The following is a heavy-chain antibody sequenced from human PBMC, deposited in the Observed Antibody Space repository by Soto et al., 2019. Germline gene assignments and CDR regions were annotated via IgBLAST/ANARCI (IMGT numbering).Heavy chain of an antibody. V-gene: IGHV1-69*06. CDR2: IVPMFGTS. CDR3: NRCSEYDFWSGYL. Sequence: QERLVQAGAEVRKPGSSVKVSCKVTGGTSTRYAINWVRQAPGQGLEWMGGIVPMFGTSKYAQKFQGRVTIPADTSTNIAYMELRSLRSEDTAVYYCNRCSEYDFWSGYLWGQGTLVSVSS. CDR1: GGTSTRYA. J-gene: IGHJ4*02. D-gene: IGHD3-3*01.